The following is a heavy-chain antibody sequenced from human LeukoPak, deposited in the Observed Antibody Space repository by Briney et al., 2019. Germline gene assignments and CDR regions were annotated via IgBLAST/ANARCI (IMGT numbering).Heavy chain of an antibody. J-gene: IGHJ5*02. CDR3: ARERCSSTSCYRGWFDP. CDR1: GGSFSGYY. D-gene: IGHD2-2*01. Sequence: SETLSLTCAVYGGSFSGYYWSWIRQPPGKGLEWIGEINHSGSTNYNPSLKSRVTISVDTSKNQFSLKLSSVTAADTAVYYCARERCSSTSCYRGWFDPWGQGTLVTVSS. V-gene: IGHV4-34*01. CDR2: INHSGST.